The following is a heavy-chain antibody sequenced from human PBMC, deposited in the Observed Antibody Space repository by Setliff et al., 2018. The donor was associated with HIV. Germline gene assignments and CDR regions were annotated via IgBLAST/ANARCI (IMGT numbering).Heavy chain of an antibody. J-gene: IGHJ4*02. CDR3: AKQRDTGDGGYYFDN. CDR1: GFTFSGYG. V-gene: IGHV3-33*06. Sequence: LRLSCAASGFTFSGYGMHWVRQAPGKGLEWVAVIWFHGINKYYADSVKGRFTISRDNSKNTVYLQMNSLRVEDTAIYYCAKQRDTGDGGYYFDNWGQGTLVTVSS. CDR2: IWFHGINK. D-gene: IGHD7-27*01.